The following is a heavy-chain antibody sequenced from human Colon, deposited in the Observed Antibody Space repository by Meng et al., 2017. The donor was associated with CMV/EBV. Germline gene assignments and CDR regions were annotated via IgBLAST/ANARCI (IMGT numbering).Heavy chain of an antibody. D-gene: IGHD3-3*01. CDR1: GFTFSDHY. J-gene: IGHJ6*02. Sequence: GGSLRLSCAASGFTFSDHYMDWVRQTPGKGLEWVGRTRNKANRHTTEYAASVKGRFTISRDDSKNSMYLQMNSLKTEDTAVYYCVRGRLVETHYGMDVWGQGTTVTVSS. CDR3: VRGRLVETHYGMDV. V-gene: IGHV3-72*01. CDR2: TRNKANRHTT.